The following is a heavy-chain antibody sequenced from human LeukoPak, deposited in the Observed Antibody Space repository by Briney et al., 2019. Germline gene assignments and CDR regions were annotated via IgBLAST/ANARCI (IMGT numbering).Heavy chain of an antibody. CDR2: IYYSGST. V-gene: IGHV4-39*01. D-gene: IGHD3-10*01. J-gene: IGHJ5*02. CDR3: ASRFGELFRWFDP. Sequence: PSETLSLTCTVSGGSISSSSYYWGWIRQPPGKGLEWIGSIYYSGSTYYNPSLKSRVTISVDTSKNQFSLKLSSVTAADTAVYYCASRFGELFRWFDPWGQGTLVTVSS. CDR1: GGSISSSSYY.